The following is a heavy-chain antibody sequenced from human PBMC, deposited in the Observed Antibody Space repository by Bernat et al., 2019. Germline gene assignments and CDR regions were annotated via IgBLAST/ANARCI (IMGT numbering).Heavy chain of an antibody. CDR3: ARDTHDSSGYYAPGAS. CDR2: IYSGGST. CDR1: GFTFSSYD. J-gene: IGHJ5*02. Sequence: EVQLVESGGGLVKPGGSLRLSCAASGFTFSSYDMSWVRQAPGKGLEWVSVIYSGGSTYYADSVKGRFTISRDNSKNTLYLQMNSLRAEDTAVYYCARDTHDSSGYYAPGASWGQGTLVTVSS. D-gene: IGHD3-22*01. V-gene: IGHV3-66*01.